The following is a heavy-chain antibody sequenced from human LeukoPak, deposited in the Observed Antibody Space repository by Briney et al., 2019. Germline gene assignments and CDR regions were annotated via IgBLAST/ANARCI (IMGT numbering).Heavy chain of an antibody. Sequence: GGSLRLSCAASGFTFSSYWMSSVRQAPGKGLEWVANIKQDGSEKYYVDSVKGRFTISRDNAKNSLYLQMNSLRAEDTAVYYCARDDSYILTGYDYWGQGTLVTVSS. J-gene: IGHJ4*02. CDR3: ARDDSYILTGYDY. CDR2: IKQDGSEK. D-gene: IGHD3-9*01. V-gene: IGHV3-7*03. CDR1: GFTFSSYW.